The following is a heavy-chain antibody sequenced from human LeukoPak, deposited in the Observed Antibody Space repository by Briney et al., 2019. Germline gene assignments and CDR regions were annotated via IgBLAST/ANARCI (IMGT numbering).Heavy chain of an antibody. D-gene: IGHD2-2*01. CDR2: ISAYNGNT. Sequence: ASVKVSCKASGYTFTSYGISWVRQAPGQGLEWMGWISAYNGNTNYAQKLQGRVTMTPDTSTSTAYMELRSLRSDDTAVYYCARAILIWGGSSTYYFDYWGQGTLVTVSS. J-gene: IGHJ4*02. CDR3: ARAILIWGGSSTYYFDY. CDR1: GYTFTSYG. V-gene: IGHV1-18*01.